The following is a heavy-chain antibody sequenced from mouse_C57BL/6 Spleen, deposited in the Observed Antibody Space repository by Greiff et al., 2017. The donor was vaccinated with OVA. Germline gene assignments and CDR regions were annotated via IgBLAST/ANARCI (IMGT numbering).Heavy chain of an antibody. D-gene: IGHD2-1*01. Sequence: EVMLVESGGGLVKPGGSLKLSCAASGFTFSSYAMSWVRPTPEKRLEWVATISDGGSYTYYPDNVKGRFTISRDNAKNNLYLQMSHLKSEDTAMYYCARVYYGNCAYWGQGTLVTVSA. CDR2: ISDGGSYT. V-gene: IGHV5-4*03. CDR3: ARVYYGNCAY. CDR1: GFTFSSYA. J-gene: IGHJ3*01.